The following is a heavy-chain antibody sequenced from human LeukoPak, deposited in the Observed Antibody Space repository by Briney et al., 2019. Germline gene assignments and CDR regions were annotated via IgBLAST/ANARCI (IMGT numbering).Heavy chain of an antibody. Sequence: ASVKVSCKASGYIFTNYGISWVRQAPGQGLEWMGWISAYNCNTNYAQKLQGRVTMTTDTSTITAYMELRSLRSDDTAVYYCARGGVGYCSGGSCPINWFDPWGQGTLVTVSS. J-gene: IGHJ5*02. D-gene: IGHD2-15*01. V-gene: IGHV1-18*01. CDR3: ARGGVGYCSGGSCPINWFDP. CDR1: GYIFTNYG. CDR2: ISAYNCNT.